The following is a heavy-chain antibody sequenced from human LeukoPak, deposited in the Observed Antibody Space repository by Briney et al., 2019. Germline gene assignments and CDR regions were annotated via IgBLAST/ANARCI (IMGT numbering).Heavy chain of an antibody. D-gene: IGHD2-15*01. Sequence: PSETLSLTCTVSGGSISSSSYYWGWIRQPPGKGPEWIGSIYYSGSTYYNPSLKSRVTISVDTSKNQFSLKLSSVTAADTAVYYCARHLLVVVVAADRWFDPWGQGTLVTVSS. J-gene: IGHJ5*02. CDR3: ARHLLVVVVAADRWFDP. CDR1: GGSISSSSYY. CDR2: IYYSGST. V-gene: IGHV4-39*01.